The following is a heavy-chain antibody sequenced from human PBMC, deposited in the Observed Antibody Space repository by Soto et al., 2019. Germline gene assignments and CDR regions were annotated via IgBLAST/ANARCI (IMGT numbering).Heavy chain of an antibody. CDR3: AREGPYCSSTGCMIGSWFDP. D-gene: IGHD2-2*01. Sequence: ASVKVSCKASGYTFTSYYMHWVRQAPGQGLEWMGIINPSGGSTSYAQKFQGRVTMTRDTSTSTVYMELSSLRSEDTAVYYCAREGPYCSSTGCMIGSWFDPWGQGTLVTVSS. V-gene: IGHV1-46*01. CDR2: INPSGGST. CDR1: GYTFTSYY. J-gene: IGHJ5*02.